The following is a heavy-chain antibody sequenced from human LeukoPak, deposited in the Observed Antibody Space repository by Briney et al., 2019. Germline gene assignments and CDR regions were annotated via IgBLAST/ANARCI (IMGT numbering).Heavy chain of an antibody. V-gene: IGHV1-2*02. Sequence: GASVKVSCKASGYTFTGYYMHWVRQAPGQGLEWMGWINPNSGGTNYAQKFQGRATMTRDTSISAAYMELSRLRSDDTAVYYCAPRLERWYYFDYWGQGTLVTVSS. J-gene: IGHJ4*02. CDR3: APRLERWYYFDY. CDR2: INPNSGGT. D-gene: IGHD1-1*01. CDR1: GYTFTGYY.